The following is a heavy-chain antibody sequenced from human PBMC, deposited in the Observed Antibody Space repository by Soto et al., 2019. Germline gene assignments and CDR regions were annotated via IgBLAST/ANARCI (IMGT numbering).Heavy chain of an antibody. Sequence: ASVKVSCKASGYTFTSYYMHWVRRAPGQGLEWMGIINPSGGSTSYAQKFQGRVTMTRDTSTSTVYMELSSLRSEDTAVYYCARDESDYYDSSGSWGFDYWGQGTLVTVS. D-gene: IGHD3-22*01. CDR3: ARDESDYYDSSGSWGFDY. CDR2: INPSGGST. V-gene: IGHV1-46*01. CDR1: GYTFTSYY. J-gene: IGHJ4*02.